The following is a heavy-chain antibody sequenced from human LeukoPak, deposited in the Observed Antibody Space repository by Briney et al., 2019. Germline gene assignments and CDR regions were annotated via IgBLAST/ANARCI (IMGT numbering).Heavy chain of an antibody. CDR1: GDTLSSYA. Sequence: GASVKVSCKASGDTLSSYAISWVRQAPGQGLEWMGGIIPIFGTANYAQKFQGRVTITADESTSTAYMELSSLRSEDTAVYYCAREATYCSSTSCYALDYYYGMDVWGKGTTVTVSS. CDR2: IIPIFGTA. CDR3: AREATYCSSTSCYALDYYYGMDV. J-gene: IGHJ6*04. V-gene: IGHV1-69*13. D-gene: IGHD2-2*01.